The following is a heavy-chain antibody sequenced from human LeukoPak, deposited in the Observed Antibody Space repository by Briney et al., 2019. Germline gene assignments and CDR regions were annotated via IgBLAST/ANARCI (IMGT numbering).Heavy chain of an antibody. Sequence: SETLSLTCAVYGGSFSGYYWSWIRQPPGKGLEWIGEINHGGSTNYNPSLKSRVTISVDTSKNQFSLKLSSVTAADTAVYYCARGPEDIVVVPAALNWFDPWGQGTLATVSS. D-gene: IGHD2-2*01. J-gene: IGHJ5*02. CDR3: ARGPEDIVVVPAALNWFDP. V-gene: IGHV4-34*01. CDR1: GGSFSGYY. CDR2: INHGGST.